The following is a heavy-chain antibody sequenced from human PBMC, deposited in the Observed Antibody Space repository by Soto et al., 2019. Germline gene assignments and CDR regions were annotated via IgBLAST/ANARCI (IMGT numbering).Heavy chain of an antibody. CDR1: GFNIKNND. J-gene: IGHJ4*02. D-gene: IGHD5-18*01. CDR2: IYAGGST. V-gene: IGHV3-53*01. CDR3: ASGFTYGYFDS. Sequence: GGSLRLSCAAPGFNIKNNDIGWVRQAPGRDLEWVSIIYAGGSTDYGDSVKGRFTIYRDTSMRTVYLQMNTLRAEDTAIYFCASGFTYGYFDSWGLGTLVTVSS.